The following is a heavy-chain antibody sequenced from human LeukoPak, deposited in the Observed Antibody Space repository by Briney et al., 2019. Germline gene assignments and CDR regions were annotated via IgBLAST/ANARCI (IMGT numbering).Heavy chain of an antibody. CDR2: ISSGSSSI. CDR3: AREGSGSNCYNY. CDR1: GFTFSNHY. J-gene: IGHJ4*02. D-gene: IGHD2-15*01. V-gene: IGHV3-21*01. Sequence: GGSLRLSCAASGFTFSNHYMNWVRQAPGKGLEWVSSISSGSSSIYYADSVKGRFTISRDNAKNSLYLQMNSLRAEDTAVYYCAREGSGSNCYNYWGQGTLVTVSS.